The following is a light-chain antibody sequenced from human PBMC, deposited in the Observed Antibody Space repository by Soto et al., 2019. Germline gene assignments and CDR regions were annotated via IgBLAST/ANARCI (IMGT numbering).Light chain of an antibody. J-gene: IGLJ1*01. V-gene: IGLV1-47*01. CDR1: ISNIGSNY. CDR2: RNN. CDR3: ATWDGSLNGFYV. Sequence: QSVLTQPSSASGTPGQGVTISCSGSISNIGSNYVYWYQQLPGTAPKLLIYRNNQRPSGVPDRFSGSKSGTSASLAISGLRSDDEADYFCATWDGSLNGFYVFGTGTKVTVL.